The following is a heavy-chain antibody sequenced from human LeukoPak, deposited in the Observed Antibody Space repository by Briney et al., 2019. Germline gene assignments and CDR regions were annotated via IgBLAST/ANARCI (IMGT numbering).Heavy chain of an antibody. CDR1: GYSISSGYY. CDR2: IYHSGST. Sequence: SETLSLTCTVSGYSISSGYYWGWIRQPPGKGLEWIGSIYHSGSTYYNPSLKSRVTISVDTSKNQFSLKLSSVTAADTAVYYCARLGPVASTPASPTFDYWGQGTLVTVSS. CDR3: ARLGPVASTPASPTFDY. D-gene: IGHD2-15*01. V-gene: IGHV4-38-2*02. J-gene: IGHJ4*02.